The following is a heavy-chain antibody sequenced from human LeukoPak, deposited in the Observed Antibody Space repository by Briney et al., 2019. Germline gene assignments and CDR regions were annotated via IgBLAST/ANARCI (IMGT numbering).Heavy chain of an antibody. CDR2: INPNSGGT. D-gene: IGHD6-19*01. J-gene: IGHJ4*02. V-gene: IGHV1-2*02. CDR1: GYTFSGYY. CDR3: ARGSEVAGPGAVGDY. Sequence: ASVKVSCKASGYTFSGYYIHWVRQAPGQGLEWMGWINPNSGGTKYAQKFQGRVTMIRDTSISTAYMELSRLRSDDTPVYYCARGSEVAGPGAVGDYWGQGTLVTVSS.